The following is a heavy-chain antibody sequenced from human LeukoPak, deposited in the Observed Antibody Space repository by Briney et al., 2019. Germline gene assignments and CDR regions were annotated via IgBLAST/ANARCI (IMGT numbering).Heavy chain of an antibody. CDR2: IYFIGTT. Sequence: PSETLSLTCTVSGGSTSSYYWSWIRQPPGKGLEWIGYIYFIGTTQYNPSLESRVTVSLDTSKNQFSLKLTSVTAADTAAYYCARELGWGSAGSWYFDLWGRGTLVTVSS. D-gene: IGHD7-27*01. V-gene: IGHV4-59*12. CDR1: GGSTSSYY. CDR3: ARELGWGSAGSWYFDL. J-gene: IGHJ2*01.